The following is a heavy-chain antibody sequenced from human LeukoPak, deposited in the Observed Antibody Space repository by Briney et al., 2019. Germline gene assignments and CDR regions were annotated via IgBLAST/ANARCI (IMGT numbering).Heavy chain of an antibody. CDR2: ISAYNGNT. CDR3: ARDRGDVVVPAATFDY. D-gene: IGHD2-2*01. J-gene: IGHJ4*02. CDR1: GYTFTSYG. V-gene: IGHV1-18*01. Sequence: APVKVSCKASGYTFTSYGISWVRQAPGQGLEWMGWISAYNGNTNYAQKLQGRVTITADKSTSTAYMELSSLRSEDTAVYYCARDRGDVVVPAATFDYWGQGTLVTVSS.